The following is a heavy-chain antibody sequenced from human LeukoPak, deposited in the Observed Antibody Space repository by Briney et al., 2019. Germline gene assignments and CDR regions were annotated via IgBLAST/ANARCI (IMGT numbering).Heavy chain of an antibody. D-gene: IGHD2-15*01. CDR3: VRQDCSGGSCYLDY. V-gene: IGHV3-30*04. J-gene: IGHJ4*02. CDR1: RFIFSNYD. Sequence: GGSLRLSCAASRFIFSNYDMHWVRQAPGKGLDWVAVISYHGRDQFYADSVKGRFTISRDSSKDTLYLQMNSLRTEDTAVYYCVRQDCSGGSCYLDYWGQGTLVTVSS. CDR2: ISYHGRDQ.